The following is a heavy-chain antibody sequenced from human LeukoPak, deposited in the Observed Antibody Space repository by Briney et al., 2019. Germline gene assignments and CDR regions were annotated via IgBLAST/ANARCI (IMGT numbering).Heavy chain of an antibody. V-gene: IGHV3-53*01. CDR2: IYSGGST. CDR1: GFTVSSNY. D-gene: IGHD3-22*01. CDR3: ARDEGSGYSRY. Sequence: GGSLRLSCAASGFTVSSNYMSWVRQAPGKGLGWVSVIYSGGSTYYADSVKGRFTISRDNSKNTLYLQMNSLRAEDTAVYYCARDEGSGYSRYWGQGTLVTVSS. J-gene: IGHJ4*02.